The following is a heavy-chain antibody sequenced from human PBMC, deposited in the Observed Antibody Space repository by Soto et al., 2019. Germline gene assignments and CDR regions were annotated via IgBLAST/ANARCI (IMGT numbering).Heavy chain of an antibody. CDR1: GFRFSTYC. J-gene: IGHJ3*02. CDR2: INSDGSRA. D-gene: IGHD6-19*01. V-gene: IGHV3-74*01. CDR3: VRELYNSGDAFDI. Sequence: EVQLGGSGGGLVQPGGALRVSCAASGFRFSTYCMHWVRQAPVKGLVWVGRINSDGSRAAYADSAKGRFTISRDNAKNTLDLQMKSLRVDDTSVYYCVRELYNSGDAFDIWRQWTTVTVPS.